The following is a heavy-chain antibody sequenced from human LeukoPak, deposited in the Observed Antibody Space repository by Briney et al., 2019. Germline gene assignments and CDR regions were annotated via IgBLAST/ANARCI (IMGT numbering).Heavy chain of an antibody. CDR2: IYYSGST. CDR1: GGSISSGDYY. CDR3: ARGGRIAAADDAFDI. D-gene: IGHD6-13*01. J-gene: IGHJ3*02. V-gene: IGHV4-30-4*08. Sequence: SETLSLTCTVSGGSISSGDYYWSWIRQPPGKGLEWSGYIYYSGSTYYNPSLKSRVTISVDTSKNQFSLKLSSVTAADTAVYYCARGGRIAAADDAFDIWGQGTMVTVSS.